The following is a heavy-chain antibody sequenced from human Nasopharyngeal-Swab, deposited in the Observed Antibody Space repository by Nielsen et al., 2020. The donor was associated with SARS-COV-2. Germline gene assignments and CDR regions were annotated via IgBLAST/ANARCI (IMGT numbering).Heavy chain of an antibody. Sequence: ASVKVSCKASGGTFSSYAISWVRQAPGQGLEWMGWMNPNSGNTGYAQKFQGRVTMTRNTSISTAYMELSSLRSEDTAVYYCARGHGDDVDYYYYGMDVWGQGTTVTVSS. J-gene: IGHJ6*02. CDR3: ARGHGDDVDYYYYGMDV. CDR1: GGTFSSYA. V-gene: IGHV1-8*02. CDR2: MNPNSGNT. D-gene: IGHD4-17*01.